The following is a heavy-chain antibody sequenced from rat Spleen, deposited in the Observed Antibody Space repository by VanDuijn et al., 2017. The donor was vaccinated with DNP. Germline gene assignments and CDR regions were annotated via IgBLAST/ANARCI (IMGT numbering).Heavy chain of an antibody. J-gene: IGHJ2*01. CDR3: ARATHTTCIPFYFDY. CDR2: ISTGSGNT. Sequence: EVQLVESGGGLVQPGRSLKLSCAVSGLTFSDHNMAWVRQTPMKGLEWVASISTGSGNTYYRDSVKGRFTISRDNAKNTQYLQMDSLRSEDTATYYCARATHTTCIPFYFDYSGQGVMVTVSS. D-gene: IGHD1-7*01. CDR1: GLTFSDHN. V-gene: IGHV5S14*01.